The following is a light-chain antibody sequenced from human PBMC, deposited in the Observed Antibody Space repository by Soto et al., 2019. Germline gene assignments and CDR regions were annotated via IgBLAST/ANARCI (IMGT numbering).Light chain of an antibody. CDR2: ANT. V-gene: IGLV1-40*01. Sequence: QSVLTQPPSASGTPGQRVTISCSGSSSNIGSNYVHWYQQLPGTAPKLLIYANTNRPSGVPDRFSGSKSGTSASLAITGLQAEDEADYYCQSYDSSLSGYVFGPGTKVTVL. J-gene: IGLJ1*01. CDR3: QSYDSSLSGYV. CDR1: SSNIGSNY.